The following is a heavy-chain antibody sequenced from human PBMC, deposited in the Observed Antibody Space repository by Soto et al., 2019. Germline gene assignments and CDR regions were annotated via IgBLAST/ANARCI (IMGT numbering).Heavy chain of an antibody. V-gene: IGHV3-72*01. CDR1: GFTFSDHY. Sequence: QSGGSVRLSCAASGFTFSDHYMDWVRQAPDKGLEWAGRIRKRANDYTTEYAASVKGRFAISRDDSENSLYLQMSSLKTADTAVYYCARGSCFGNGCYSGESWGQGTLVTVSS. J-gene: IGHJ5*02. CDR2: IRKRANDYTT. D-gene: IGHD2-15*01. CDR3: ARGSCFGNGCYSGES.